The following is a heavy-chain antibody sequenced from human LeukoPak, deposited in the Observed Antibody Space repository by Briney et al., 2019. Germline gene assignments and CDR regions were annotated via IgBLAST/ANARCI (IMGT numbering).Heavy chain of an antibody. J-gene: IGHJ1*01. CDR3: ASGGPTPGITVAGSWVYFQL. Sequence: GASVKVSCKASGGTFSSYAISWVRQAPGQGLEWMGGIIPIFGTANYAQKFQGRVTITADESTSTAYMELSSLRSEDTAVYYCASGGPTPGITVAGSWVYFQLWGQGTLVTVSS. CDR1: GGTFSSYA. CDR2: IIPIFGTA. V-gene: IGHV1-69*13. D-gene: IGHD6-13*01.